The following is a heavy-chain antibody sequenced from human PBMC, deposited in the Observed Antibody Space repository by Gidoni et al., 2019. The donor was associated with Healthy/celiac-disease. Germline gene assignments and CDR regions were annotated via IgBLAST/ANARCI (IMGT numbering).Heavy chain of an antibody. J-gene: IGHJ4*02. CDR2: ISYDGSNK. D-gene: IGHD4-17*01. Sequence: QVQLVESGGGVVQPGRSLRLSCAASGFTFSSYGMHWVRQAPGKGLEWVAVISYDGSNKYYADSVKGRFTISRDNSKNTLYLQMNSLRAEDTAVYYCAKPSYGGTDYWGQGTLVTVSS. CDR1: GFTFSSYG. V-gene: IGHV3-30*18. CDR3: AKPSYGGTDY.